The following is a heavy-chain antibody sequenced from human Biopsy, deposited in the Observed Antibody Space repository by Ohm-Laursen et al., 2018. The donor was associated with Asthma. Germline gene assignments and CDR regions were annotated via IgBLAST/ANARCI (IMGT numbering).Heavy chain of an antibody. CDR2: ISSLSRYI. Sequence: WIRQAPGKGLEWVASISSLSRYIYHATSLRGRFTISRDNAKRSLYLQMDSLRGDDTAVYYCSRDFTIGSGSPFHFWGRGTLVTVSS. CDR3: SRDFTIGSGSPFHF. D-gene: IGHD3-10*01. V-gene: IGHV3-21*01. J-gene: IGHJ4*02.